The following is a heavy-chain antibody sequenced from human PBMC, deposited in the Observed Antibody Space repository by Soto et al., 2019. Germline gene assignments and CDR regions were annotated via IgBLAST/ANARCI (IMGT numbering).Heavy chain of an antibody. V-gene: IGHV4-59*01. D-gene: IGHD6-13*01. J-gene: IGHJ4*02. CDR3: ARDMGSSWYYFDY. Sequence: QVQLQESGPGLVKPSETLSLSCTVSGGSISSYYWSWIRQPPGKGLEWIGYIYYSGSTNYNPSLKSRVTISVDTSKNQFSLKLSSVTAADTAVYYCARDMGSSWYYFDYWGQGSLVTVSS. CDR2: IYYSGST. CDR1: GGSISSYY.